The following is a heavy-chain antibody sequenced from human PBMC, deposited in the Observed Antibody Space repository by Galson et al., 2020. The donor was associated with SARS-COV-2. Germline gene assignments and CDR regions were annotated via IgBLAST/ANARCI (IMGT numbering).Heavy chain of an antibody. CDR2: ISAYNGNT. Sequence: ASVKVSCKASGYTFTSYGISWVRQAPGQGLEWMGWISAYNGNTNYAQKLQGRVTMTTDTSTSTAYMELRSLRSDDTAVYYCAREKRIVGSGSYFPYNWFDPWGQGTLVTVSS. CDR3: AREKRIVGSGSYFPYNWFDP. CDR1: GYTFTSYG. V-gene: IGHV1-18*01. D-gene: IGHD3-10*01. J-gene: IGHJ5*02.